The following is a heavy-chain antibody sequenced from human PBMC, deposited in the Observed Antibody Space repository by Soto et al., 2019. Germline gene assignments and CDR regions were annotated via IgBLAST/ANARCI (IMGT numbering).Heavy chain of an antibody. Sequence: GASVKVSCKASGYTFTSYYMHWVRQAPGQGLEWMGWINPNSGGTNYAQKFQGWVTMTRDTSISTACMELSRLRSDDTAVYYCALIEYSSSDDYWGQGTLVTVSS. V-gene: IGHV1-2*04. CDR2: INPNSGGT. CDR1: GYTFTSYY. D-gene: IGHD6-6*01. CDR3: ALIEYSSSDDY. J-gene: IGHJ4*02.